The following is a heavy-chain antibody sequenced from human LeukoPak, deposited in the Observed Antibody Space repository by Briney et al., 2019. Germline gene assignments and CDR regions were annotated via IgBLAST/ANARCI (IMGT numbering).Heavy chain of an antibody. D-gene: IGHD6-19*01. CDR1: GFSLSTYW. Sequence: GGSLRLSCAASGFSLSTYWMSWVRQAPGKGLEWVANIKQDESEKDYVDSVKGRFTISRDNAKNSLYLQMNNLRAEDTAVYYCARVQYSSGWTFYYYYYMDVWGKGTTVTVSS. V-gene: IGHV3-7*01. CDR2: IKQDESEK. CDR3: ARVQYSSGWTFYYYYYMDV. J-gene: IGHJ6*03.